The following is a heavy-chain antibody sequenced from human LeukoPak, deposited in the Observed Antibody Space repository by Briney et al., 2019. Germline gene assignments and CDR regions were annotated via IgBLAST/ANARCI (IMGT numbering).Heavy chain of an antibody. D-gene: IGHD5-24*01. CDR3: AFGRDGYAHFLDY. CDR1: GYTFSNYA. CDR2: VTGSGADT. J-gene: IGHJ4*02. Sequence: PGGSLRLSCSPSGYTFSNYAMRWVRQAPGKGLEWVSAVTGSGADTYYAGSVQGRFTVSRDNTKNTLFLHMNNLRAEDTAKYYCAFGRDGYAHFLDYWGQRTLVTVSS. V-gene: IGHV3-23*01.